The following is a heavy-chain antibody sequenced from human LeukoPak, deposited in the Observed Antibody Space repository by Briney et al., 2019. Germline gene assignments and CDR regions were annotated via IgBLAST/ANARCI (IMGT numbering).Heavy chain of an antibody. CDR3: ERDRRGHYFSHALDV. CDR1: GFTVSSRY. Sequence: GGSLRLSCAVSGFTVSSRYMNWVRQAPGKGLEWVSVMNSGGTTYYADSVRGRFTISRDNYKTTLYLQMNSLRIEDTAVYYCERDRRGHYFSHALDVWGQGTMVTVFS. J-gene: IGHJ3*01. D-gene: IGHD2/OR15-2a*01. V-gene: IGHV3-53*05. CDR2: MNSGGTT.